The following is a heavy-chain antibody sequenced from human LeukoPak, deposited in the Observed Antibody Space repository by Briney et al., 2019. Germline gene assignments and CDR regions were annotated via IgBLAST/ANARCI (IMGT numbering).Heavy chain of an antibody. Sequence: SVKVSCKASGGTFSSYAISCVRQAPGQGLEWMGRIIPIFGIANYAQKFQGRVTITADKSTSTDYMELSSLRSEDRAVYYCARAPIYGSASDIWGQGTMVTVSS. D-gene: IGHD3-10*01. J-gene: IGHJ3*02. CDR3: ARAPIYGSASDI. CDR2: IIPIFGIA. CDR1: GGTFSSYA. V-gene: IGHV1-69*04.